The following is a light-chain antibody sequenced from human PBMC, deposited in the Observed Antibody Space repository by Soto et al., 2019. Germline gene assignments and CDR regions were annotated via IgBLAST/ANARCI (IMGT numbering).Light chain of an antibody. CDR2: DAS. CDR3: QQRNNWPPVT. V-gene: IGKV3-11*01. J-gene: IGKJ5*01. Sequence: EIVLTQSPGTLSLSPGERATLSCRASQSISTNLAWYQHKPGQAPRLLIFDASTRATGIPARFSGSGSGTDFTLTISSLEPDDFAVYYCQQRNNWPPVTFGQGTRLEIK. CDR1: QSISTN.